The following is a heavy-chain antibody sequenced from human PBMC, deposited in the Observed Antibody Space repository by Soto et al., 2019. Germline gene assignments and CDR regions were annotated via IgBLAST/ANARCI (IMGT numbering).Heavy chain of an antibody. CDR1: GYTFTHYA. CDR2: INAGNGDP. Sequence: QVQLVQSGPEVKKPGASVKVSCKASGYTFTHYAIHWVRQAPGQRLEWMGWINAGNGDPKYSQKFQGRVTITGDTSARIAYMEQSSLRSEDTAVYYCARVPNYDFWSGYLEPNQHFDSRGQGTLVTVSS. CDR3: ARVPNYDFWSGYLEPNQHFDS. D-gene: IGHD3-3*01. J-gene: IGHJ4*02. V-gene: IGHV1-3*01.